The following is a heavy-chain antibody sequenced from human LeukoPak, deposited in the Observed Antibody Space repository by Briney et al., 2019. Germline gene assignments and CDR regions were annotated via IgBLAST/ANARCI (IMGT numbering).Heavy chain of an antibody. CDR2: INHSGST. V-gene: IGHV4-34*01. J-gene: IGHJ4*02. Sequence: SETLSLTCAVDGGSFSGYYWSWIRQPPGQGLEWIGEINHSGSTNYNPSLKSRVTISVDTSKNQFSLKLSSVTAADTAVYYCARSGDFWSGYSPTYYWGQGTLVTVCS. D-gene: IGHD3-3*01. CDR1: GGSFSGYY. CDR3: ARSGDFWSGYSPTYY.